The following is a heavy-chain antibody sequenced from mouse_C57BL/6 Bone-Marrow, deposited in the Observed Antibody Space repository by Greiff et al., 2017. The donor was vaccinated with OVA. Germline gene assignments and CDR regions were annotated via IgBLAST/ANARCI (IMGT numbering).Heavy chain of an antibody. J-gene: IGHJ3*01. CDR3: ARNGVLRPFAY. D-gene: IGHD1-1*01. CDR1: EYEFPSHD. Sequence: DVKLVESGGGLVQPGESLKLSCESNEYEFPSHDMSWVRKTPEKRLELVAAINSDGGSTYYPDTMERRFIISRDNTKKTPYLQMSSLRSEDTALYYCARNGVLRPFAYWGQGTLVTVSA. V-gene: IGHV5-2*01. CDR2: INSDGGST.